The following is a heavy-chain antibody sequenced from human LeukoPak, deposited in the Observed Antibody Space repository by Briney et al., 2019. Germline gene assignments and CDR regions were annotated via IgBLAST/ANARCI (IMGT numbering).Heavy chain of an antibody. Sequence: PGGSLRLSCVASGFTLHDYALHWVRQAPGKGLEWISLISGDGDSTYYADSVKGRFTISRDNSKNSLYLQMNSLRTEDTALYYCVKENTYYYESSGYALDYWGQGTLVTVSS. CDR3: VKENTYYYESSGYALDY. CDR1: GFTLHDYA. CDR2: ISGDGDST. V-gene: IGHV3-43*02. D-gene: IGHD3-22*01. J-gene: IGHJ4*02.